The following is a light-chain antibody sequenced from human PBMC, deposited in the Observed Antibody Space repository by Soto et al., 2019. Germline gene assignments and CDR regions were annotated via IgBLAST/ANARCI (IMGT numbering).Light chain of an antibody. J-gene: IGLJ2*01. CDR2: STN. CDR1: TGAVTSRNY. V-gene: IGLV7-43*01. Sequence: QTVVTQEPSLTVSPGVTVTLTCAVYTGAVTSRNYPNWFQQKPGQPPRALIYSTNHKYSWTPARFSGSLLGGKAALTLSGVQPEDEADYYCLLYYGGQLGVFGGGTKLTVL. CDR3: LLYYGGQLGV.